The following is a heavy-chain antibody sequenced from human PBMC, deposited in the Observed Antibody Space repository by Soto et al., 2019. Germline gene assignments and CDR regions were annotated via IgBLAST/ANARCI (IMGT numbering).Heavy chain of an antibody. J-gene: IGHJ1*01. CDR3: ARGSPVAVADQH. D-gene: IGHD6-19*01. CDR1: GFTFSSYS. Sequence: PGGSLRLSCAASGFTFSSYSMNRVRQAPGKGLEWVSSISSSSSYIYYADSVKGRFTISRDNAKNSLYLQMNSLRAEDTAVYYCARGSPVAVADQHWGQGTLVTVSS. V-gene: IGHV3-21*01. CDR2: ISSSSSYI.